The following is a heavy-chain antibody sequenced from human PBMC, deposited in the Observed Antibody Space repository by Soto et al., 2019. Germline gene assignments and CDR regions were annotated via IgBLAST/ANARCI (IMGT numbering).Heavy chain of an antibody. D-gene: IGHD5-18*01. Sequence: VGSLRLSCAASGFTFSSYAMSWVRQAPGKGLEWVSAISGSGGSTYYADSVKGRFTISRDNSKNTLYLQMNSLRAEDTAVYYWLKYPVWLQYYYGMDVWGQGTTVTVSS. V-gene: IGHV3-23*01. CDR2: ISGSGGST. CDR1: GFTFSSYA. CDR3: LKYPVWLQYYYGMDV. J-gene: IGHJ6*02.